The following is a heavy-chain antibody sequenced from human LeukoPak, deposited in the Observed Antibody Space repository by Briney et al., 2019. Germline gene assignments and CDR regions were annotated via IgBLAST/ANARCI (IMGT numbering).Heavy chain of an antibody. CDR2: IYYSGTT. D-gene: IGHD4-17*01. J-gene: IGHJ6*03. CDR1: GYSISSGYY. Sequence: SETLSLTCAVSGYSISSGYYWGWIRQPPGKGLEWIGTIYYSGTTFYNPSLKSRVTMSLDTSKNQFSLKLTSVTAADTAVYYCARHLKGGEATLYYMDVWGKGTTVTVSS. V-gene: IGHV4-38-2*01. CDR3: ARHLKGGEATLYYMDV.